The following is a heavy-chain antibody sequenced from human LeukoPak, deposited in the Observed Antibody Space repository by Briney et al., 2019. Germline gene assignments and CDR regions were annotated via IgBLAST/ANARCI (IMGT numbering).Heavy chain of an antibody. CDR3: ARGVRSSTYSYGFMNY. Sequence: PSETLSLTCAVYGGSFSGYYWSWIRQPPGKGLEWIGEINHSGSTNYNPSLKSRVTISVDTSKNQFSLKLNSVTAADTAVYYCARGVRSSTYSYGFMNYWGQGILVTVSS. CDR2: INHSGST. J-gene: IGHJ4*02. CDR1: GGSFSGYY. D-gene: IGHD5-18*01. V-gene: IGHV4-34*01.